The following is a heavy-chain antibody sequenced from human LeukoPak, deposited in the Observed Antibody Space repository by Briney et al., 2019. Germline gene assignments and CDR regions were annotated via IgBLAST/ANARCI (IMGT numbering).Heavy chain of an antibody. D-gene: IGHD2-15*01. CDR1: GFTFSSFA. CDR3: AKTKAATIDY. J-gene: IGHJ4*02. CDR2: ISGSGGST. Sequence: GGSLRLSCAVSGFTFSSFAMNWVRQAPGKGLEWVSAISGSGGSTYYADSVKGRFTISRDNSKNTLYLQMNSLRAEDTAVYYCAKTKAATIDYWGQGTLVTVSS. V-gene: IGHV3-23*01.